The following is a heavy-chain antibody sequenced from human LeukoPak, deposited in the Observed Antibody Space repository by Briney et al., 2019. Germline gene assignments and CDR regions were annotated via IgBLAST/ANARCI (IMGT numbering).Heavy chain of an antibody. J-gene: IGHJ3*02. CDR2: IYYSGST. Sequence: SETLSLTCTVSGGSISSYYWSWIRQPPGKGLEWIGYIYYSGSTNYNPSLKSRVTISVDTSKNQFSLKLSSVTAADTAVYYCARASFYDFAFDIWGQGTMVTVSS. CDR1: GGSISSYY. V-gene: IGHV4-59*01. CDR3: ARASFYDFAFDI. D-gene: IGHD3/OR15-3a*01.